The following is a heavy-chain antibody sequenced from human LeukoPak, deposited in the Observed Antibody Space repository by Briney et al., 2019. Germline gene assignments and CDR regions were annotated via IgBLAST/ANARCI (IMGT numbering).Heavy chain of an antibody. Sequence: SETLSLTCTVSGGSISSSSYSWGWIRQPPGKGLEWIGTIYYSGSTYYNPSLKSRVTISVDTSKNQFSLKLSSVTAADTAVYYCARHSRLGLLREAFDIWGQGTMVTVSS. V-gene: IGHV4-39*01. CDR1: GGSISSSSYS. D-gene: IGHD3-22*01. CDR2: IYYSGST. J-gene: IGHJ3*02. CDR3: ARHSRLGLLREAFDI.